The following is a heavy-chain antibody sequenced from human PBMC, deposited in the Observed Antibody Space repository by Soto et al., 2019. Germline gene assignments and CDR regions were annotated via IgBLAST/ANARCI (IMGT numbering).Heavy chain of an antibody. D-gene: IGHD5-18*01. CDR3: AIGSAVGDSYGSLDY. V-gene: IGHV4-34*01. CDR2: INHRGST. Sequence: SETLSLTCAVYGGSVSGYYWSWIRQPPGKGLEWIGEINHRGSTNYNPPIKSRVTISVDTSKNQLSLKLNSVTAADTAVYYCAIGSAVGDSYGSLDYWGQGTLVTVSS. CDR1: GGSVSGYY. J-gene: IGHJ4*02.